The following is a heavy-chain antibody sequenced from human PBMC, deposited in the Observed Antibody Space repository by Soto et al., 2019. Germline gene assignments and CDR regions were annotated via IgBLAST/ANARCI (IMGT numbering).Heavy chain of an antibody. J-gene: IGHJ2*01. CDR2: IYWNDDK. CDR3: AHIPVGGTWYFDL. Sequence: QITLKESGPTLVKPTQTLTLTCTFSGFSLSTSAVGVGWIRRPPGKALEWLGLIYWNDDKRYSPSLKSRLTISKDTSKNQVILRMTNLDPVHTATYHCAHIPVGGTWYFDLWGRGTMVTVSS. CDR1: GFSLSTSAVG. V-gene: IGHV2-5*01. D-gene: IGHD6-19*01.